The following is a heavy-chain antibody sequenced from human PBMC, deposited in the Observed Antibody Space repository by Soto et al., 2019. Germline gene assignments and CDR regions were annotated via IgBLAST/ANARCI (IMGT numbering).Heavy chain of an antibody. CDR1: GFTFSSYA. CDR2: ISGSGGST. Sequence: EVQLLESGGGLVQPGGSLRLSCAASGFTFSSYAMSWVRQAPGKGLEWVSAISGSGGSTYYADSVKGRFTISRDNSKNTLYLQMNSLRAEDTAVYYCGRFRRRGATPGDWFGPWGQGTLVTVSS. D-gene: IGHD1-26*01. CDR3: GRFRRRGATPGDWFGP. V-gene: IGHV3-23*01. J-gene: IGHJ5*02.